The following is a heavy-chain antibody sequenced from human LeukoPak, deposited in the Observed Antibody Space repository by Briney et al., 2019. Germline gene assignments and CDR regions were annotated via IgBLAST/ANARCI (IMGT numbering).Heavy chain of an antibody. Sequence: PSETLSLTCAVYGGSFSGYYWSWIRQPPGKGLEWIGEINHSGSTYYNPSLKSRVTISVDTSKNQFSLKLSSVTAAETAVYYCAREGRYRYGYNEYHLYMDIWGKGTTVTVSS. D-gene: IGHD5-18*01. V-gene: IGHV4-34*01. CDR1: GGSFSGYY. CDR3: AREGRYRYGYNEYHLYMDI. CDR2: INHSGST. J-gene: IGHJ6*03.